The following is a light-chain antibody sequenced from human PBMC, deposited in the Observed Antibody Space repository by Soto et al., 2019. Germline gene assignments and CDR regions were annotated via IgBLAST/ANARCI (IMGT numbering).Light chain of an antibody. Sequence: ETVMSKSPVTLSVSPGDTATLSCRASQGVSSHLAWYQQKPGKAPRLLIYAASTMASGIPVRFSGSGSETDFTLTIRSLQSEDSALYYCHQDSNWPWTFGQGTKVDI. CDR2: AAS. V-gene: IGKV3-15*01. J-gene: IGKJ1*01. CDR1: QGVSSH. CDR3: HQDSNWPWT.